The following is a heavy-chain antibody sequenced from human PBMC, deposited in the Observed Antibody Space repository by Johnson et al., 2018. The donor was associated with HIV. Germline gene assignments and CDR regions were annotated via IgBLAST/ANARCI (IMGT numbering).Heavy chain of an antibody. D-gene: IGHD3-3*01. CDR2: IGGSDTTI. V-gene: IGHV3-11*04. Sequence: QVQLVESGGGLVKPGGSLRLSCAASGFTFSDYYMSWIRQAPGKGLEWVSYIGGSDTTIYYADSVKGRFTISRYNAKNLIYLQMNSLRADDTAVYYCAGEGGATIFGVTDAFDIWGQGTMVSVS. CDR1: GFTFSDYY. J-gene: IGHJ3*02. CDR3: AGEGGATIFGVTDAFDI.